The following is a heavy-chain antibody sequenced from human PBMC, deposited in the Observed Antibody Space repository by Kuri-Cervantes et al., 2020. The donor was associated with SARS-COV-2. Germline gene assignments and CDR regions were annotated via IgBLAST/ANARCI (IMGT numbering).Heavy chain of an antibody. CDR2: ISSSTTYT. J-gene: IGHJ6*03. D-gene: IGHD2-15*01. CDR3: ARGGLCSGGSCYHYSYYMDV. V-gene: IGHV3-11*06. CDR1: GFSFSDYY. Sequence: GESLKSSCAAPGFSFSDYYMIWIRQAPGKGLEWVSYISSSTTYTNHADSVKGRFTISRDNAKNSLYLHMDSLRAEDSAVYSCARGGLCSGGSCYHYSYYMDVWGKGTTVTVSS.